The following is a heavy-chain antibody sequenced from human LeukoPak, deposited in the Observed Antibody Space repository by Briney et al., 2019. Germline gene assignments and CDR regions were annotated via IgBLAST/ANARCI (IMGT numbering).Heavy chain of an antibody. V-gene: IGHV4-59*01. CDR2: IYYSGST. J-gene: IGHJ3*02. CDR3: ASAHLGMGAFDI. Sequence: SETLSLTCTVSGGSISSYYWSWIRQPPGKGLEWIGYIYYSGSTNYNPSLKSRVTISVDTSKNQFSLKLSSVTAADTAVYYCASAHLGMGAFDIWGQGTMVTVSS. CDR1: GGSISSYY. D-gene: IGHD3-3*01.